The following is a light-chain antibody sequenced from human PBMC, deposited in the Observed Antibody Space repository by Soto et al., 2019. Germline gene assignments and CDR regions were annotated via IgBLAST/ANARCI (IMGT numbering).Light chain of an antibody. V-gene: IGLV2-14*01. Sequence: QSVLTQPASVSGSPGQSITISCTGTSSDVGGYNYLSWYQQHPGKAPRVMSYEVSNRPSGVSNRFSGSKSGNTASLTISGLQAEDEADYFCSSYTTRGTPVFGGGTKLTVL. CDR1: SSDVGGYNY. CDR2: EVS. J-gene: IGLJ3*02. CDR3: SSYTTRGTPV.